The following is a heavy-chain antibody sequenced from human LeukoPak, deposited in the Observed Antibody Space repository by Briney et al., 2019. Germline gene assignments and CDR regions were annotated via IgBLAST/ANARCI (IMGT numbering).Heavy chain of an antibody. V-gene: IGHV4-39*07. J-gene: IGHJ6*03. CDR2: IYYSGST. D-gene: IGHD2-2*01. Sequence: SETLSLTCTVSGGSISSGSYYWGWIRQPPGKGLEWIGSIYYSGSTYYNPSLKSRVTISVDTSKNQFSLKLSSVAAADTAVYYCARVGSTTDYYYYYYYMDVWGKGTTVTVSS. CDR1: GGSISSGSYY. CDR3: ARVGSTTDYYYYYYYMDV.